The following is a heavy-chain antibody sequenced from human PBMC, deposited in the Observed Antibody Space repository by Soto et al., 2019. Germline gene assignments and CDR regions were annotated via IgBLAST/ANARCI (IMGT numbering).Heavy chain of an antibody. CDR2: IVVGSGNT. J-gene: IGHJ6*02. Sequence: SVKVSCRASGFTFTSSAGQWVRQARGQRLEWIGWIVVGSGNTNYAQKFQERVTITRDMSTSTAYMELSSLRSEDTAVYYCEADPLGGIYYYYYGMDVRGHGTKV. V-gene: IGHV1-58*01. CDR3: EADPLGGIYYYYYGMDV. CDR1: GFTFTSSA. D-gene: IGHD3-3*01.